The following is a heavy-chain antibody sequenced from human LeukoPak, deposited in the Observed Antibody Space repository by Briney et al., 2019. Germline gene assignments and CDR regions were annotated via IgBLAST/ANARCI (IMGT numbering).Heavy chain of an antibody. CDR3: ARGDLYYYYVMDV. V-gene: IGHV1-18*01. Sequence: ASVKVSCKASGYTFTIYGIHWVRQAPGQGLEWMGWISTYNGSISHVQKFQGRVTMTTDTSTSTAYMEVGSLRSDDTAVYYCARGDLYYYYVMDVWGQGTTVTVSS. J-gene: IGHJ6*02. CDR1: GYTFTIYG. CDR2: ISTYNGSI.